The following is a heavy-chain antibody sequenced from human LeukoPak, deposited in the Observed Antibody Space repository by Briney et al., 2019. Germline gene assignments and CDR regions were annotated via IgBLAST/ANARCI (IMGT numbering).Heavy chain of an antibody. D-gene: IGHD6-13*01. V-gene: IGHV1-18*01. CDR3: ARSKAAAAGEYFQH. CDR2: ISAYNGNT. J-gene: IGHJ1*01. Sequence: ASVKVSCTASGYTFTSYGISWVRQAPGQGLEWMGWISAYNGNTNYAQKLQGRVTMTTDTSTSTAYMELRSLRSDDTAVYYCARSKAAAAGEYFQHWGQGTLVTVSS. CDR1: GYTFTSYG.